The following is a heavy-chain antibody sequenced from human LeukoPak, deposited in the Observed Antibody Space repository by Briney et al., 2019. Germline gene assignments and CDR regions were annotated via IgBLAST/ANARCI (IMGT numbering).Heavy chain of an antibody. CDR2: ISGSGGST. CDR1: GFTFSSYA. CDR3: AKYVDIVATIGIDY. J-gene: IGHJ4*02. D-gene: IGHD5-12*01. Sequence: PGGSLRLSCAASGFTFSSYAMSWVRQAPGKGPEWVSAISGSGGSTYYADSVKGRFTISRDNSKNTLYLQMNSLRAEDTAVYYCAKYVDIVATIGIDYWGQGTLVTVSS. V-gene: IGHV3-23*01.